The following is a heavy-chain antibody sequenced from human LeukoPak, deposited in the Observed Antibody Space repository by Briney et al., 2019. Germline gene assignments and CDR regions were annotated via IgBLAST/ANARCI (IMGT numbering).Heavy chain of an antibody. D-gene: IGHD3/OR15-3a*01. V-gene: IGHV4-30-2*01. CDR1: GGPISSRGYS. Sequence: PSETLSLTCAVSGGPISSRGYSWSWIRQPPGKGLEWIGYIYHSGSTYYNPSLKSRVTISVDRSKNQFSLKLSSVTAADTAVYYCARDLDGHDAFDIWGQGTMVTVSS. J-gene: IGHJ3*02. CDR2: IYHSGST. CDR3: ARDLDGHDAFDI.